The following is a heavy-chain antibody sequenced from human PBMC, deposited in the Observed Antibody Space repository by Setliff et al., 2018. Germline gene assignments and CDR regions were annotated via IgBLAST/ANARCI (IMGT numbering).Heavy chain of an antibody. CDR1: GFTFSSYA. D-gene: IGHD2-2*01. CDR3: ARAHSSTLSVHDY. Sequence: GGSLRLSCAASGFTFSSYAMSWVRQAPGKGLEWVSAISGSGGSTYYADSVKGRFTISRDNTENSLYLQMNSLRVEDTAVYYCARAHSSTLSVHDYWGQGTLVTVSS. V-gene: IGHV3-23*01. J-gene: IGHJ4*02. CDR2: ISGSGGST.